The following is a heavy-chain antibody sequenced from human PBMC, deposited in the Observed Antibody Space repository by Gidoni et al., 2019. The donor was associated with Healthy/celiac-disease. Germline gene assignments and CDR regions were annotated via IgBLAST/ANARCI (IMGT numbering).Heavy chain of an antibody. V-gene: IGHV3-30*04. Sequence: QVQLVESGGGVVQPGRSLRLSCAASGFPFRSYAMHWVRQAPGKGLEWVAVISYDGSNKYYADSVKGRFTISRDNSKNTLYLQMNSLRAEDTAVYYCARDMERFGVATPFDYWGQGTLVTVSS. J-gene: IGHJ4*02. CDR2: ISYDGSNK. CDR3: ARDMERFGVATPFDY. D-gene: IGHD3-3*01. CDR1: GFPFRSYA.